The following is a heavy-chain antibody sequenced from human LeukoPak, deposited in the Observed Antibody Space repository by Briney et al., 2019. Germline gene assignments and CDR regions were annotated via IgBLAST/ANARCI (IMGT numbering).Heavy chain of an antibody. J-gene: IGHJ6*03. Sequence: PSETLSLTCTVSGGSISSYYWSWIRQPAGKGLEWIGRIYTSGSTNYNPSLKSRVTMSVDTSKNQFSLKLSSVTAADTGVYYCARATSIDTPYNYFYMDVWGKGTTGTVSS. V-gene: IGHV4-4*07. CDR2: IYTSGST. CDR3: ARATSIDTPYNYFYMDV. CDR1: GGSISSYY. D-gene: IGHD2-15*01.